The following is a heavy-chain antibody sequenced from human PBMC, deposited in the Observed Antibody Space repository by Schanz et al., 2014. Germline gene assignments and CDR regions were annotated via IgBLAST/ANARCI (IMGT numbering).Heavy chain of an antibody. CDR2: ISSSGNII. Sequence: ESWGGLVKPGGSLRLSCSASGFTFSDSFMSWIRQTPGKGLEWLSYISSSGNIIHYADSVKGRFTISRDNAKNSLYLQMTGLRAEDTAVYYCAAHETLSTTACYPSWGQGTLVAVSS. CDR1: GFTFSDSF. D-gene: IGHD2-2*01. CDR3: AAHETLSTTACYPS. V-gene: IGHV3-11*01. J-gene: IGHJ4*02.